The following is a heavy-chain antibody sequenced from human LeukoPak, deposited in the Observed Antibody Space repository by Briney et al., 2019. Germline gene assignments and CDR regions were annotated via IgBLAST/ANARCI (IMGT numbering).Heavy chain of an antibody. Sequence: GGSLRLSCAASGFTFGSYSMNWVRQAPGKGLEWVSYISRTSSTIYYADSVKGRFTISRDNSKNTLYLQMNSLRAEDTAVYYCARELRVVNLYYYYMDVWGKGTTVTVSS. D-gene: IGHD3-3*01. J-gene: IGHJ6*03. V-gene: IGHV3-48*01. CDR2: ISRTSSTI. CDR1: GFTFGSYS. CDR3: ARELRVVNLYYYYMDV.